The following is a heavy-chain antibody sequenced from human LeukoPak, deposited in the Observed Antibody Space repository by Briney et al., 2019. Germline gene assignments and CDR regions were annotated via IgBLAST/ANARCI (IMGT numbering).Heavy chain of an antibody. CDR2: INHSGST. CDR1: GGSFSDYY. CDR3: ARVGFCRGGSCSNDIDY. V-gene: IGHV4-34*01. Sequence: SSETLSLTCAVYGGSFSDYYWSRIRQSPGKGLEWIGEINHSGSTNYNPSLKSRATFSVDTYKKQFSLKLTSVTAADTAVYFCARVGFCRGGSCSNDIDYWGQGTLGTVSS. D-gene: IGHD2-15*01. J-gene: IGHJ4*02.